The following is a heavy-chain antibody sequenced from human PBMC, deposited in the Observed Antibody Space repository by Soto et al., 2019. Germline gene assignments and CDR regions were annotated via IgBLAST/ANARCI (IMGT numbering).Heavy chain of an antibody. CDR3: VGGDGQVDY. J-gene: IGHJ4*02. D-gene: IGHD2-21*02. V-gene: IGHV3-30*03. Sequence: PGGSLRLSCAASGFTFSSYGMHWVRQAPGKGLEWVAVISYDGSNKYYADSVKGRFTISRDNSKNTLYLQMNSLRAEDTAVYYCVGGDGQVDYWGQGTLVTVSS. CDR2: ISYDGSNK. CDR1: GFTFSSYG.